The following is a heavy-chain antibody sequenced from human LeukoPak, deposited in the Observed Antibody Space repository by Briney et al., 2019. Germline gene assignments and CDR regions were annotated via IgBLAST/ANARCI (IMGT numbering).Heavy chain of an antibody. V-gene: IGHV3-21*01. J-gene: IGHJ4*02. CDR1: GFTFSSYS. CDR2: ISSSSSYV. CDR3: AKEGSSWYPYYFDY. D-gene: IGHD6-13*01. Sequence: GGSLRLSCAASGFTFSSYSMNWVRQAPGKGLEWVSSISSSSSYVYYADSVKGRFTISRDNAKNSLYLQMNSLRAEDTAVYYCAKEGSSWYPYYFDYWGQGTLVTVSS.